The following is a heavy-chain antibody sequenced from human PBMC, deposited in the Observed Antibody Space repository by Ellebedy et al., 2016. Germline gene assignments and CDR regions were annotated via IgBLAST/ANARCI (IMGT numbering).Heavy chain of an antibody. CDR3: ARRTHVAFDI. CDR1: GGSISSSNW. CDR2: IRSSGNT. V-gene: IGHV4-4*02. J-gene: IGHJ3*02. Sequence: SETLSLTXAVSGGSISSSNWWSWIRQPPGMGLEWIATIRSSGNTWYNPSFQSRVTISVDTSKNQFSLKLSSVTAADTAVYYCARRTHVAFDIWGQGTLVTVSS.